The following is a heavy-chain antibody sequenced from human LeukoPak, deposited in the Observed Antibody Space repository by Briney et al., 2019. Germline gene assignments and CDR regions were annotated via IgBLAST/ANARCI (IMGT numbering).Heavy chain of an antibody. Sequence: GASVEVSCKASGYTFTGYYMHWVRQAPGQGLEWMGRINPNSGGTNYARKFQGRVTMTRDTSISTAYMVLSRLRSDDTTVYYCARGPSRLYSSSWSSDYWGQGTLVTVSS. CDR1: GYTFTGYY. J-gene: IGHJ4*02. D-gene: IGHD6-13*01. CDR3: ARGPSRLYSSSWSSDY. V-gene: IGHV1-2*06. CDR2: INPNSGGT.